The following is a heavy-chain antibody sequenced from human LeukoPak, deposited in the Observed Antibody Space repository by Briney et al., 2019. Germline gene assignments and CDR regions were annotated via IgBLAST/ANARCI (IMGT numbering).Heavy chain of an antibody. CDR3: AREGYYDSSGYLYDAFDI. J-gene: IGHJ3*02. V-gene: IGHV3-30-3*01. Sequence: GGSLRLSCAASGFTFSSYAMHWVRQAPGKGLEWVAVISYDGSNKYYADSVKGRFTISRDNSKNTLYPQMNSLRAEDTAVYYCAREGYYDSSGYLYDAFDIWGQGTMVTVSS. CDR2: ISYDGSNK. D-gene: IGHD3-22*01. CDR1: GFTFSSYA.